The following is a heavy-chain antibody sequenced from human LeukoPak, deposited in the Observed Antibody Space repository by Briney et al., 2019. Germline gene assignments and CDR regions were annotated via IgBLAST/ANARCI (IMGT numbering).Heavy chain of an antibody. J-gene: IGHJ5*02. CDR3: ARRYYYGSGINWFDP. V-gene: IGHV4-30-4*08. Sequence: SETLSLTCTVSGGSISSGDYYWSWIRQPPGKGLEWIGYIYYGGSTYYNPSLKSRVTISVDTSKNQFSLKLSPVTAADTAVYYCARRYYYGSGINWFDPWGQGTLVTVSS. CDR2: IYYGGST. D-gene: IGHD3-10*01. CDR1: GGSISSGDYY.